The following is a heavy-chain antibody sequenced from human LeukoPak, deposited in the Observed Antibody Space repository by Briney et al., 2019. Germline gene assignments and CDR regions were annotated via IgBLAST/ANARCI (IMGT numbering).Heavy chain of an antibody. D-gene: IGHD2-21*02. J-gene: IGHJ4*02. CDR2: INDDGSVT. V-gene: IGHV3-74*01. CDR3: ARPNVVVTATIDY. CDR1: GFTFRTYW. Sequence: GGSLRLSCGASGFTFRTYWMHWFRQAPGKGLVWVSQINDDGSVTTYADSVKGRFTISRDNSKNTLYLQMNNLRAEDTAVYYCARPNVVVTATIDYWGQGTLVTVSS.